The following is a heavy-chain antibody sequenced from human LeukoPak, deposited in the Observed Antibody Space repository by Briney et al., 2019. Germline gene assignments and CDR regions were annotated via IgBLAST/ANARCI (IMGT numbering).Heavy chain of an antibody. CDR3: ARDHVVASGAVAY. J-gene: IGHJ4*02. CDR1: GFTVSDNY. CDR2: IDSGGNT. V-gene: IGHV3-53*01. D-gene: IGHD2-15*01. Sequence: GGSLRLSCAASGFTVSDNYMSWFRQAPGKGLEWLSVIDSGGNTIYADSVRGRFTISRDNSKNTLHLQMDSLTIEDSALYYCARDHVVASGAVAYWGQGTLVTVSS.